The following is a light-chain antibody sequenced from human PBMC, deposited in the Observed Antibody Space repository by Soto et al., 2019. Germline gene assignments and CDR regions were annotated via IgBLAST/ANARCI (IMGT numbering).Light chain of an antibody. CDR1: SSDVGAYSY. Sequence: QSVLTQPASVSGSPGQSITISCTGTSSDVGAYSYVSWYQQHPGKAPKLIVYHVRSRPSGVSNRFSGSKSGNTASLVISGLQAEDEADYYCSSLTNSSTWMFGGGTKLTVL. J-gene: IGLJ3*02. CDR3: SSLTNSSTWM. CDR2: HVR. V-gene: IGLV2-14*03.